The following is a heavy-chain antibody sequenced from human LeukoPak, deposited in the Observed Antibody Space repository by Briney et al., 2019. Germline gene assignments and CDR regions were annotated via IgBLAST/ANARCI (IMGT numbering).Heavy chain of an antibody. Sequence: ASVKVSCKVSGYTLTELSMHWVRQAPGKGLEWMGGFDPEDGETIYAQKSQGRVTMTEDTSTDTAYMELSSLRSEDTAVYYCATVKWELLRGTFDYWGQGTLVAVSS. V-gene: IGHV1-24*01. J-gene: IGHJ4*02. CDR1: GYTLTELS. CDR3: ATVKWELLRGTFDY. D-gene: IGHD1-26*01. CDR2: FDPEDGET.